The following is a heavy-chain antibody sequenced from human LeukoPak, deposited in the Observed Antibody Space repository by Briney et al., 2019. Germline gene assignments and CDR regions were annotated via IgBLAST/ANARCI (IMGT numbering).Heavy chain of an antibody. J-gene: IGHJ4*02. D-gene: IGHD6-13*01. Sequence: GGSLRLSCAASGFTFSSYAMSWVRQAPGKGLEWVSAISGSGGSTYYTDSVKGRFTISRDNSKNTLYLQMNSLRAEDTAVYYCAKTHGAAAGKINSGYWGQGTLVTVSS. CDR1: GFTFSSYA. CDR2: ISGSGGST. V-gene: IGHV3-23*01. CDR3: AKTHGAAAGKINSGY.